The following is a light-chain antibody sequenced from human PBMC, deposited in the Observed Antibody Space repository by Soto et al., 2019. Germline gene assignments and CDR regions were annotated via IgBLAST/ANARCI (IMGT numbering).Light chain of an antibody. CDR3: QQYNNWPPLT. CDR2: GAS. CDR1: QSVSSN. J-gene: IGKJ1*01. Sequence: EIVMTQSPATLSVSPGERATFSCRASQSVSSNLAWYQQKPGQAPRLLIYGASTRATGIPARFSGSGSGTEFTLTISSLQSEDFAVYYCQQYNNWPPLTFGQGTKVEIK. V-gene: IGKV3-15*01.